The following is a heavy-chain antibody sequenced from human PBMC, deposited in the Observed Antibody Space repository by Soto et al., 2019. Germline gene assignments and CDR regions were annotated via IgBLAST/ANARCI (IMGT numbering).Heavy chain of an antibody. D-gene: IGHD6-13*01. CDR3: AKDGSGIAAAGTHLLFDH. CDR2: IPYDGSNK. J-gene: IGHJ4*02. CDR1: GFTFSIYG. Sequence: GALRLSCAASGFTFSIYGMHWVRQAPGKGLEWVALIPYDGSNKYYADSVKGRFTISRDNSKNTLFLQMNSLRVEDTAVYYCAKDGSGIAAAGTHLLFDHWGQGTLVTVSS. V-gene: IGHV3-30*18.